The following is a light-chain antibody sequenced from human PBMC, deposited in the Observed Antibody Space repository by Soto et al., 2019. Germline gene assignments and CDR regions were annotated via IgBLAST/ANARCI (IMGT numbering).Light chain of an antibody. V-gene: IGKV3-20*01. CDR2: GAS. CDR3: QQVGGSPPYT. CDR1: QCISGIY. Sequence: VLQQSPGTLSLSPGERATISCRASQCISGIYLAWYQHRPGQPPRLLIYGASNSATGIPHRFSGSGSGTDFTLTISGLEPEDCGVYYCQQVGGSPPYTFGQGTRLEIK. J-gene: IGKJ2*01.